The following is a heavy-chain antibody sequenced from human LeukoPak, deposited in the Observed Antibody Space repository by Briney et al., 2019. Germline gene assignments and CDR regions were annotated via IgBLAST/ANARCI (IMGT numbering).Heavy chain of an antibody. Sequence: GGSLRLSCAASGFAFSDYYMAWIRQAPGKGLECVSYISIGATTIYYADSVKGRFTISRDNAKNSLYLQMNSLRAEDTAVYYCTTGGWFLSSSRDYWGQGTLVTVSS. CDR3: TTGGWFLSSSRDY. CDR1: GFAFSDYY. CDR2: ISIGATTI. D-gene: IGHD6-13*01. J-gene: IGHJ4*02. V-gene: IGHV3-11*01.